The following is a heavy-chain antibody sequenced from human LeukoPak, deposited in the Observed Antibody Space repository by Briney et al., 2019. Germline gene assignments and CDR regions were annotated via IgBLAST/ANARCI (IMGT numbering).Heavy chain of an antibody. CDR2: IYHSGST. J-gene: IGHJ4*02. CDR3: ARGMVTARELFDY. V-gene: IGHV4-59*12. Sequence: SETLSLTCTVSGASMSTYYWSWIRQPPGKGLEWIAYIYHSGSTNYNPSLKSRVTISVDTSKNQFSLKLSSVTAADTPVYYCARGMVTARELFDYWGQGTLVTVSS. D-gene: IGHD2-21*02. CDR1: GASMSTYY.